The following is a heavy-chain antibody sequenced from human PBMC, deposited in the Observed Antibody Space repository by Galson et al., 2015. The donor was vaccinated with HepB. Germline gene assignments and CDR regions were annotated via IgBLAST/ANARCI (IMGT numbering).Heavy chain of an antibody. D-gene: IGHD2-15*01. CDR1: GYTLTELS. CDR2: FDPEDGET. V-gene: IGHV1-24*01. CDR3: ATFVVAAPSHNWFDP. Sequence: SVKVSCKVSGYTLTELSMHWVRQAPGKGLEWMGGFDPEDGETIYAQKFQGRVTMTEDTSTDTAYMELSSLRSEDTAVYYCATFVVAAPSHNWFDPWGQGTLVTVSS. J-gene: IGHJ5*02.